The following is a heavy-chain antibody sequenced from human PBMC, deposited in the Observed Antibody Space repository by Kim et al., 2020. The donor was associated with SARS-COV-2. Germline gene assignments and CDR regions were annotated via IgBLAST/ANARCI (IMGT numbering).Heavy chain of an antibody. CDR3: ARGISATREMTTAY. CDR1: GGSFSGYY. D-gene: IGHD1-26*01. CDR2: INHSGST. V-gene: IGHV4-34*01. J-gene: IGHJ4*02. Sequence: SETLSLTCAVYGGSFSGYYWSWIRQPPGKGLEWIGEINHSGSTNYNPSLKSRVTISVDTSKNQFSLKLSSVTAADTAVYYCARGISATREMTTAYWGQGTLVTVSS.